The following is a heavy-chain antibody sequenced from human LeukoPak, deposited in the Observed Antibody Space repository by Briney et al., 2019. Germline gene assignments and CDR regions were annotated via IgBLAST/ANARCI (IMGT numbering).Heavy chain of an antibody. J-gene: IGHJ4*02. Sequence: PSETLSLTCTVSGGSISSSSYYWGWIRQPPGKGLEWIGSIYYSGSTYYNPSLKSRVTISVDTSKNQFSLKLSSVTAADTAVYYCARDPRIAAAKSFDYWGQGTLVTVSS. CDR2: IYYSGST. V-gene: IGHV4-39*07. CDR1: GGSISSSSYY. CDR3: ARDPRIAAAKSFDY. D-gene: IGHD6-13*01.